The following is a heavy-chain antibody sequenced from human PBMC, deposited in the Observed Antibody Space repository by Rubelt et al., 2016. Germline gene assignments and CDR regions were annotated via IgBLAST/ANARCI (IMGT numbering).Heavy chain of an antibody. J-gene: IGHJ4*02. CDR2: ISYDGSNK. CDR3: ARDQNYYGSGSYYHTFDY. D-gene: IGHD3-10*01. Sequence: KGLEWVAVISYDGSNKYYADSVKGRFTISRDNSKNTLYLQMNSLRAEDTAVYYCARDQNYYGSGSYYHTFDYWGQGTLVTVSS. V-gene: IGHV3-30*04.